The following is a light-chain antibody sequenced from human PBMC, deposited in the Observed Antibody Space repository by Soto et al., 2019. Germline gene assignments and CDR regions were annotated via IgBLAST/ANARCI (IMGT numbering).Light chain of an antibody. CDR1: QGISNY. CDR3: QKYNSAPPLT. Sequence: DIQMTQSPSSLSASVGDRVTITCRSSQGISNYLAWYQQKPGKVPKLLIYAASTLQSGVPSRFSGSGSGTDFTLTISSLQPEDVATYYCQKYNSAPPLTFGGGTKVEIK. CDR2: AAS. V-gene: IGKV1-27*01. J-gene: IGKJ4*01.